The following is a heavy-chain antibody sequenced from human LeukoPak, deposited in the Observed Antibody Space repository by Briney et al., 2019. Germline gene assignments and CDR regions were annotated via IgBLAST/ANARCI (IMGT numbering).Heavy chain of an antibody. Sequence: PSEPLSLPCSVSGHFISRYYWRGIRDPPGKGLEWIVYIYYSGRTNCNPSLKSRVTISVATSKNQFSLKLSSVTAADTAVYYCAREIYCTNGVCGDAFDIWGQGTMVTVSS. CDR2: IYYSGRT. CDR3: AREIYCTNGVCGDAFDI. V-gene: IGHV4-59*01. D-gene: IGHD2-8*01. J-gene: IGHJ3*02. CDR1: GHFISRYY.